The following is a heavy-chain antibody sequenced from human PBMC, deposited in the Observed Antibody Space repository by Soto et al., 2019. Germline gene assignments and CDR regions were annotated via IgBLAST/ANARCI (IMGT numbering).Heavy chain of an antibody. CDR3: ARANYFDY. CDR1: GGSISSYY. CDR2: IYYSGST. J-gene: IGHJ4*02. V-gene: IGHV4-59*01. Sequence: SETLSLTCTVSGGSISSYYWSWFRQPPGKGLEWIGTIYYSGSTNYNPSLKSRVTISVDTSKNQFSLKLSSVTAADTAVYYCARANYFDYWGQGTLVTVSS.